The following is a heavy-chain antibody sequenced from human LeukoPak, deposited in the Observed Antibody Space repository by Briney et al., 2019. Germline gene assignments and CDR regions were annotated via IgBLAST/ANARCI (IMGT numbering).Heavy chain of an antibody. V-gene: IGHV1-8*01. CDR2: MNPNSGNT. CDR1: GYTFTSYD. CDR3: AREIYSSGWYSYYYYGMDV. Sequence: ASVKVSCKASGYTFTSYDINWVRQATGQGLEWMGWMNPNSGNTGYAQKFQGRVTMTRNTSISTAYMELSSLRSEDTAEYYCAREIYSSGWYSYYYYGMDVWGQGTTVTVSS. D-gene: IGHD6-19*01. J-gene: IGHJ6*02.